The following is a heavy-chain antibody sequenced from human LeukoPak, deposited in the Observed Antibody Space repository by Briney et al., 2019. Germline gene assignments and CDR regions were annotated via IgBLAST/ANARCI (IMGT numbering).Heavy chain of an antibody. J-gene: IGHJ4*02. V-gene: IGHV4-34*01. D-gene: IGHD3-22*01. Sequence: SETLSLTCAVFGGSFSVYYWTWIRQPPGKALEWIGEINHTGNTNYNPSLKSRLTISVDTSKNHSSLNLTSMTAVYTSLYFCARGYYDRSGYYYFDYWGQGTLVTVSS. CDR2: INHTGNT. CDR1: GGSFSVYY. CDR3: ARGYYDRSGYYYFDY.